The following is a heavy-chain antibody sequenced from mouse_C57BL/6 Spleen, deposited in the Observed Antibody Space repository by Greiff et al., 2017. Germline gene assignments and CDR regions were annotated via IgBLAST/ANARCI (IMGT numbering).Heavy chain of an antibody. CDR3: ARVPYGNYYAMDY. J-gene: IGHJ4*01. D-gene: IGHD2-10*02. V-gene: IGHV1-55*01. CDR2: IYPGSGST. Sequence: VQLQQPGAELVKPGDSVKMSCKASGYTFTSYWITWVKQRPGQGLEWIGDIYPGSGSTNYNEKFKSKATLTVDTSSSTAYMQLSSLTSEDSAVYYCARVPYGNYYAMDYWGQGTSGTVSS. CDR1: GYTFTSYW.